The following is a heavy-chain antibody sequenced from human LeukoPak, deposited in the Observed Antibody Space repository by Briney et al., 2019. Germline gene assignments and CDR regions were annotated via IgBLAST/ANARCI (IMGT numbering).Heavy chain of an antibody. CDR2: IKEDGGEK. CDR1: GFTFSTYW. J-gene: IGHJ4*02. D-gene: IGHD3-10*01. CDR3: ASPYYYGSGSGNY. Sequence: PGGSLRLSCVASGFTFSTYWMSWVRQAPGKGLEWVANIKEDGGEKYYVDSVKGRFTISRDNAKNSLYLQMNSLRAEDTAVYYCASPYYYGSGSGNYWGQGTLVIVSS. V-gene: IGHV3-7*01.